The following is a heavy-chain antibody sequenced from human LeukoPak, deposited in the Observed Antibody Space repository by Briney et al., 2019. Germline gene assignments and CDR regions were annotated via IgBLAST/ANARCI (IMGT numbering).Heavy chain of an antibody. D-gene: IGHD6-13*01. Sequence: PGGSLRLSCAASGFTFSDYYMSWIRQAPGKGLELVSYISSSGSTIYYADSVKGRFTISRDNAKNSLYLQMNSLRAEDTAVYYCARAIAAAGIGYYGMDVWGQGTTVTVSS. CDR2: ISSSGSTI. J-gene: IGHJ6*02. CDR1: GFTFSDYY. CDR3: ARAIAAAGIGYYGMDV. V-gene: IGHV3-11*01.